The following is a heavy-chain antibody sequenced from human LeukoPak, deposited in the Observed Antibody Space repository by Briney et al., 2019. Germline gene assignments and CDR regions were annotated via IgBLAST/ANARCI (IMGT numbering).Heavy chain of an antibody. CDR3: ARRGDYYYYYYMDV. CDR1: GGSISSSSYY. D-gene: IGHD4-17*01. CDR2: IYYSGST. Sequence: PSETLSLTCTVSGGSISSSSYYWGWIRQPPGKGPEWIGSIYYSGSTYYNPSLKSRVTISVDTSKNQFSLKLSSVTAADTAVYYCARRGDYYYYYYMDVWGKGTTVTVSS. V-gene: IGHV4-39*07. J-gene: IGHJ6*03.